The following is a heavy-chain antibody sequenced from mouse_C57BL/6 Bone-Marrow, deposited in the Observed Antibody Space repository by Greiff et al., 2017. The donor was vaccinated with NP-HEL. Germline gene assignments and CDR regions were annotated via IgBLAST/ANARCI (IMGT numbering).Heavy chain of an antibody. J-gene: IGHJ1*03. CDR3: ARGIHFDV. V-gene: IGHV1-69*01. CDR2: IDPSDSYT. CDR1: GYTFTSYW. Sequence: VQLQQPGAELVMPGASVKLSCKASGYTFTSYWMHWVKQRPGQGLEWIGEIDPSDSYTNYNQKFKGKSTLTVDKSSSTAYMQLSSLTSEDSAVYYCARGIHFDVWGTGTTVTVSS.